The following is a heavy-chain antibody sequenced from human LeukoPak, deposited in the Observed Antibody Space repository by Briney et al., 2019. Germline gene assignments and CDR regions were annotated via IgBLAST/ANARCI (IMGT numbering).Heavy chain of an antibody. CDR2: IYHNGRT. D-gene: IGHD5-24*01. Sequence: SETLSLTCTVSGGSISSYYWSWIRQPPGKGLDWIGFIYHNGRTDYNPSLKSRVTISADTSKNQFSLKLSSVTAADTAVYYCARVLEMATTYYFDYWGQGTLVTVSS. J-gene: IGHJ4*02. V-gene: IGHV4-59*12. CDR3: ARVLEMATTYYFDY. CDR1: GGSISSYY.